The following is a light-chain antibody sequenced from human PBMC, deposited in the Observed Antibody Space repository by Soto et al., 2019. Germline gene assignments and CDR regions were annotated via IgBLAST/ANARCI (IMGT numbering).Light chain of an antibody. CDR1: SSDVGGYNY. CDR3: SSYAASNNLGV. Sequence: QSALTQPPSASGSPGQSVTISCIGTSSDVGGYNYVSWYQQHPGKAPKLMIYEVSKRPSGVPDRFSGSKSGNTASLTVSGLQAADEADYYCSSYAASNNLGVFGGGTKLTVL. J-gene: IGLJ2*01. CDR2: EVS. V-gene: IGLV2-8*01.